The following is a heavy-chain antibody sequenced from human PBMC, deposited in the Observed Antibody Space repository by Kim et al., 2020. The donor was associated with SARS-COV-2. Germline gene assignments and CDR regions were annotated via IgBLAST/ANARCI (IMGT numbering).Heavy chain of an antibody. CDR2: ISWHSGSI. V-gene: IGHV3-9*01. J-gene: IGHJ4*01. CDR1: GFTFDDYA. CDR3: AKDKLGIAAAGTPAFDY. Sequence: SLRLSCAASGFTFDDYAMHWVRQAPGKGLEWVSGISWHSGSIGYADSVKGRFTISRDNAKNSLYLQMNSLRAEDTALYYCAKDKLGIAAAGTPAFDYW. D-gene: IGHD6-13*01.